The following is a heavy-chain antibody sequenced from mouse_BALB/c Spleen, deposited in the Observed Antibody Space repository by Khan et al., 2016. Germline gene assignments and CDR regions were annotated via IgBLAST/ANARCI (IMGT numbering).Heavy chain of an antibody. V-gene: IGHV1S135*01. CDR3: ASLTHAFSAMDY. Sequence: VQLQQSGPELMKPGASVKISCKASGYSFTSYYMHWVKQSHGKSLEWIGYIDPFNGGTSYNQKLKGKATLTVDKSSSTAYMHLSSLTSEDSAVYYCASLTHAFSAMDYWGQGTSVTVSS. CDR1: GYSFTSYY. J-gene: IGHJ4*01. CDR2: IDPFNGGT.